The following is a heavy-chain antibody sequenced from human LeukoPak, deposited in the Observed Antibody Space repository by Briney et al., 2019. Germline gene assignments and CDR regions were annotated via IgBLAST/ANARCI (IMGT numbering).Heavy chain of an antibody. CDR2: INHSGST. Sequence: SETLSLTCAVYGGSFNGYYWSWIRQPPGKGLEWIGEINHSGSTNYNPSLKSRVTISVDTSKNQFSLKLSSVTAADTAVYYCARGYYMDVWGKGTTVTVSS. V-gene: IGHV4-34*01. CDR3: ARGYYMDV. J-gene: IGHJ6*03. CDR1: GGSFNGYY.